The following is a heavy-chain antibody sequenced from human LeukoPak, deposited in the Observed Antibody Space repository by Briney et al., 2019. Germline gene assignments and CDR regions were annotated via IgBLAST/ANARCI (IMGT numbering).Heavy chain of an antibody. CDR2: IYYSGST. D-gene: IGHD3-10*01. CDR3: ARLLYGSGSYSNIFDS. J-gene: IGHJ4*02. CDR1: GGSISSSSYY. Sequence: SETLSLTCTVSGGSISSSSYYWGWIRQPPGKGLEWIGSIYYSGSTYYNPSLKSRVTISVDTSKNQFSLKLSSVTAADTAVYYCARLLYGSGSYSNIFDSWGQGTLVTVSS. V-gene: IGHV4-39*01.